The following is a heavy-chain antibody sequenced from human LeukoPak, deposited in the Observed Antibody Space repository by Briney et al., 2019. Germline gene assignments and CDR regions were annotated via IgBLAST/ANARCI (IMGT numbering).Heavy chain of an antibody. J-gene: IGHJ3*02. Sequence: ASVKVSCKASGYTINSYAMNWVRQAPGQGLEWMAWINTNTGNPTYAQGFTGRFVFSLDTSISTAYLHISGLKAEDTAVYYCARDGLRSCTSSSCYPGEDAFDIWGQGTMVTVSS. CDR2: INTNTGNP. D-gene: IGHD2-2*01. CDR3: ARDGLRSCTSSSCYPGEDAFDI. CDR1: GYTINSYA. V-gene: IGHV7-4-1*02.